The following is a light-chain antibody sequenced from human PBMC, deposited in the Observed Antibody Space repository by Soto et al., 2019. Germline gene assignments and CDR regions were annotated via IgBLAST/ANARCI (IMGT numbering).Light chain of an antibody. CDR1: HGISSD. V-gene: IGKV1-9*01. CDR2: AAS. Sequence: EIQLTQSPSFLSASVGERVTITCRASHGISSDLAWYQQNPGKAPKLLIYAASTLQNGVPSTFSGSGSGTEFTLTISSLQPEDFGTYYCQQFKSYPITFGQGTRLEIK. J-gene: IGKJ5*01. CDR3: QQFKSYPIT.